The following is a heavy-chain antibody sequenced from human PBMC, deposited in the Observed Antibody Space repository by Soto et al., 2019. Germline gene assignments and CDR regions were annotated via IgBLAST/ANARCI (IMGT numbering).Heavy chain of an antibody. D-gene: IGHD3-22*01. Sequence: SETRSLTCTVSGGSISSYYWSWIRQPPGKGLEWIGYIYYSGSTNYNPSLKSRVTISVDTSKNQFSLKLSSVTAADTAVYYCAVYYYDSSGYLGWGQGTLVTVSS. J-gene: IGHJ4*02. CDR3: AVYYYDSSGYLG. CDR2: IYYSGST. CDR1: GGSISSYY. V-gene: IGHV4-59*01.